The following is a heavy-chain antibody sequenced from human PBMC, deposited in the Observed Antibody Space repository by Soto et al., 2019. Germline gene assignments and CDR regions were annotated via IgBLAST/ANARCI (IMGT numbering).Heavy chain of an antibody. CDR2: IYYSGST. CDR1: GGSISSSSYY. D-gene: IGHD4-17*01. CDR3: ARQLTPVTPLLDWYFDL. Sequence: QLPLQESGPGLVKPSETLSLTCTVSGGSISSSSYYWGWIRQPPGKGLEWIGSIYYSGSTYYNPSLDSRVTIPVAPAKNQFSLNLSSVTAADPAVYYCARQLTPVTPLLDWYFDLWGPGTLVTVSS. V-gene: IGHV4-39*01. J-gene: IGHJ2*01.